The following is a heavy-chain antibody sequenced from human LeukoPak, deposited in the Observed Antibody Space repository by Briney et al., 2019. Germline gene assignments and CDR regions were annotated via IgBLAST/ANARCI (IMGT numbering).Heavy chain of an antibody. CDR3: ARGDSSNLGEWFDP. CDR1: GGTFSSYA. D-gene: IGHD6-13*01. V-gene: IGHV1-69*05. Sequence: ASVKVSCKASGGTFSSYAISWVRQAPGQGLEWMGGIIPIFGTANYAQKFQGRVTITTDESTSTAYMELSSLRSEDTAVYYCARGDSSNLGEWFDPWGQGTLVTVSS. CDR2: IIPIFGTA. J-gene: IGHJ5*02.